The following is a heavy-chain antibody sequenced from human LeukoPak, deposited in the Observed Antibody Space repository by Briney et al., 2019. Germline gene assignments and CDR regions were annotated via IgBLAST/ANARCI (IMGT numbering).Heavy chain of an antibody. V-gene: IGHV3-23*01. CDR2: ISGSGYST. Sequence: GGSLRLSCVASGFTFSNYAMTWVRQAPGKGLEWVSAISGSGYSTYYADSVKGRFTISRDNSKNTLYLQMNSLRAEDTAVYYCARGLPGHTSALGYWGQGTLVTVSS. D-gene: IGHD6-25*01. CDR3: ARGLPGHTSALGY. CDR1: GFTFSNYA. J-gene: IGHJ4*02.